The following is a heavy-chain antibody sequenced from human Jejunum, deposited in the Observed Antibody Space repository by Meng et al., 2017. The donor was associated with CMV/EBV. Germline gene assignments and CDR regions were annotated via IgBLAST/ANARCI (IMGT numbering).Heavy chain of an antibody. CDR3: ARYTGHLDP. Sequence: QVQLVQSGAEVKKLGSSVKVSCKASGGTFSSYTISWVRQAPGQGLEWMGRIITILGIANYAQKFQGRVTITADKSTSTAYMELSSLRSEDTAVYYCARYTGHLDPWGQGTLVTVSS. J-gene: IGHJ5*02. D-gene: IGHD2-2*02. V-gene: IGHV1-69*02. CDR2: IITILGIA. CDR1: GGTFSSYT.